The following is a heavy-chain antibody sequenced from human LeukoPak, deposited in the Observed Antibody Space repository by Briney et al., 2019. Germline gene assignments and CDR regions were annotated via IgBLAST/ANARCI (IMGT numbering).Heavy chain of an antibody. J-gene: IGHJ4*02. Sequence: PGGSLRLSCAASGFTFSDYYMSRIRQAPGKGLEWVSYISSSGSNIYYADSVRGRFTISRDNAKNSLYLQMISLRAEDTAVYYCARDPVEISYDYWGQGTLVTVSS. V-gene: IGHV3-11*04. CDR2: ISSSGSNI. CDR1: GFTFSDYY. CDR3: ARDPVEISYDY. D-gene: IGHD5-24*01.